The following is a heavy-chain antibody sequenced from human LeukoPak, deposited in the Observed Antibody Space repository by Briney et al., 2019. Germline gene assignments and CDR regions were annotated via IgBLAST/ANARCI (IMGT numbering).Heavy chain of an antibody. Sequence: GGSLRLSCAASGFTFSDYEMNWVRQAPGKGLEWLSYISRGATNTFYVDSVKGRFTISRDNAKNTLYLQMNSLRVEDTAVYYCARDPAVTTSGVFQHWGQGTLVTVSS. V-gene: IGHV3-48*03. D-gene: IGHD4-17*01. CDR3: ARDPAVTTSGVFQH. CDR2: ISRGATNT. J-gene: IGHJ1*01. CDR1: GFTFSDYE.